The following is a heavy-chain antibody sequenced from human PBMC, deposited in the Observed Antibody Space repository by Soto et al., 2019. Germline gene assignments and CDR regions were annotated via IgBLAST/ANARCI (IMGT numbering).Heavy chain of an antibody. Sequence: QVQLVQSGAEVKKPGSSVKVSCKASGGTFSTYAITWVRQAPGQGLEWLGGIIPIFGTTDYARKFQGRVTITAAGSTSTVFIELSSLTSEDTAVYYCARGVGAYYFDYWDQGTLVTVSS. D-gene: IGHD1-26*01. J-gene: IGHJ4*02. V-gene: IGHV1-69*01. CDR2: IIPIFGTT. CDR3: ARGVGAYYFDY. CDR1: GGTFSTYA.